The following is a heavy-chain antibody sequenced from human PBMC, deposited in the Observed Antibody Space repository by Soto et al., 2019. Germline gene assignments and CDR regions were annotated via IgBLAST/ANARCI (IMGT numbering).Heavy chain of an antibody. CDR2: ISGSGGST. D-gene: IGHD6-6*01. J-gene: IGHJ4*02. V-gene: IGHV3-23*01. CDR3: AKGGYSSSSGHLDY. Sequence: GGSLRLSCAASGFTFSSYAMSWVRQAPGKGLEWVSAISGSGGSTYHADSVKGRFTISRDNSKNTLYLQMNSLRAEDTAVYYCAKGGYSSSSGHLDYWGQGTLVTVSS. CDR1: GFTFSSYA.